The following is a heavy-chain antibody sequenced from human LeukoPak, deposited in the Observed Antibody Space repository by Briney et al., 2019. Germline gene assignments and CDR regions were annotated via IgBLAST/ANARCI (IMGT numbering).Heavy chain of an antibody. CDR2: VSHDGSNK. CDR3: ARDSDLTYNGILTGYLGTFDY. CDR1: GFTFSTYV. J-gene: IGHJ4*02. V-gene: IGHV3-30*04. Sequence: GGSLRLSCAASGFTFSTYVMHWVRQAPGKGLECVAPVSHDGSNKYYADSVKGRFTISRDNSKNTLYLQMNSLRAEDTAVYYCARDSDLTYNGILTGYLGTFDYWGQGTLVTVSS. D-gene: IGHD3-9*01.